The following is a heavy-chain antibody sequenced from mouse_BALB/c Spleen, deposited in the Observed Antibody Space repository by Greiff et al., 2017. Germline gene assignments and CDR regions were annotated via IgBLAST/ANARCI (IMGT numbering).Heavy chain of an antibody. CDR2: INPSSGYT. CDR1: GYTFTSYT. Sequence: VQRVESGAELARPGASVKMSCKASGYTFTSYTMHWVKQRPGQGLEWIGYINPSSGYTNYNQKFKDKATLTADKSSSTAYMQLSSLTSEDSAVYYCAREGLKYGKGFAYWGQGTLVTVSA. V-gene: IGHV1-4*01. CDR3: AREGLKYGKGFAY. D-gene: IGHD2-10*02. J-gene: IGHJ3*01.